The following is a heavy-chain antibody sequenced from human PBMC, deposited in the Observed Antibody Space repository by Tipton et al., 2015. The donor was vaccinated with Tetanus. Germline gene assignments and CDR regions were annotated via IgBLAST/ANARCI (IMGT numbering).Heavy chain of an antibody. J-gene: IGHJ4*02. V-gene: IGHV3-21*04. Sequence: SLRLSCAASGFTFSNYAMAWVRQAPGKGLEWVSSISSTSRYIYYADSLKGRFTISRDNDRDSLFLHMNSLRPNDTAFYYCVHLFGRPSGVVWGQGTQVTVSS. D-gene: IGHD3-10*01. CDR2: ISSTSRYI. CDR3: VHLFGRPSGVV. CDR1: GFTFSNYA.